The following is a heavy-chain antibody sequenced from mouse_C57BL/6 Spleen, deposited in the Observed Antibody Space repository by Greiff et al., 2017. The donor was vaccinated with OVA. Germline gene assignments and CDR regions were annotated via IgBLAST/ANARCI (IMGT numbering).Heavy chain of an antibody. CDR3: ARSEGWFAY. V-gene: IGHV1-82*01. CDR2: IYPGDGDT. J-gene: IGHJ3*01. Sequence: QVQLQQSGPELVKPGASVKISCKASGYAFSSSWMNWVKQRPGKGLEWIGRIYPGDGDTNYNGKFKGKATLTADKSSSTAYMQLSSLTSEDSAVYFCARSEGWFAYWGQGTLVTVSA. CDR1: GYAFSSSW.